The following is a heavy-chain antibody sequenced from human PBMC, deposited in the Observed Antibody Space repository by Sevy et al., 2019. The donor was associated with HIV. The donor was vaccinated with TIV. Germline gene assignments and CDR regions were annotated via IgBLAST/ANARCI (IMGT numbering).Heavy chain of an antibody. CDR2: INHSGST. V-gene: IGHV4-34*01. CDR1: GGSFSGYY. Sequence: SETLSLTCAVYGGSFSGYYWNWIRQSPGKGLEWIGEINHSGSTHYNPSLKSRVTISVDTSKNQFSLRLTSVTAADTAVYYWARAPPVVVVPGAPSWFDPWGQGTLVTVSS. J-gene: IGHJ5*02. D-gene: IGHD2-2*01. CDR3: ARAPPVVVVPGAPSWFDP.